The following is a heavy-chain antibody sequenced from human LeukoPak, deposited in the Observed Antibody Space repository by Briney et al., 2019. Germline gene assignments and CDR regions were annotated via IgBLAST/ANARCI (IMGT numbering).Heavy chain of an antibody. V-gene: IGHV2-5*02. CDR2: IYWDDDK. D-gene: IGHD3-3*01. J-gene: IGHJ3*02. CDR3: ARPVLRFLEWFDAFDI. Sequence: ESGPTLVKPTQTLTLTCTFSGFSLSASGVGVGWIRQPPEKALEWLAVIYWDDDKRYSPSLNSRLTITKDTSKNQVVLTMTNMDPVDTATYYCARPVLRFLEWFDAFDIWGQGTMVTVSS. CDR1: GFSLSASGVG.